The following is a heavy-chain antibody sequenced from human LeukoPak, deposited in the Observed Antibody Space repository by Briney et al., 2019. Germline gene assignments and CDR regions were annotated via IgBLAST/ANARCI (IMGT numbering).Heavy chain of an antibody. J-gene: IGHJ5*02. D-gene: IGHD3-16*02. V-gene: IGHV1-69*04. CDR2: IIPILGIA. CDR1: GGTFSSYA. CDR3: ARDKLGLGELSLYDQ. Sequence: EASVKVSCKASGGTFSSYAISWVRQAPGQGLEWMGRIIPILGIANYAQKFQGRVTMTRDTSISTAYMELSRLRSDDTAMYYCARDKLGLGELSLYDQWGQGTLVTVFS.